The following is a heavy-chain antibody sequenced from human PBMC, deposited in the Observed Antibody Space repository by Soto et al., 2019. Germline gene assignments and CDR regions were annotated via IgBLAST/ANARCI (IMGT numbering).Heavy chain of an antibody. CDR3: AIAGVGTVALGRFDY. J-gene: IGHJ4*02. V-gene: IGHV1-2*04. Sequence: ASVKVSCKASGYTFTGYYMHWVRHAPGQGLEWMGWINPNSGGTNYAQKFQGWVTMTRDTSISTAYMELSRLRSDDTAVYYCAIAGVGTVALGRFDYWGQGTLVPGAS. D-gene: IGHD4-4*01. CDR1: GYTFTGYY. CDR2: INPNSGGT.